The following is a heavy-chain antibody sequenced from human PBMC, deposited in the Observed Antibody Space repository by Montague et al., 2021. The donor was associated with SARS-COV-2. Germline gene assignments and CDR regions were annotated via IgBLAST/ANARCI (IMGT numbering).Heavy chain of an antibody. CDR2: IYYSGGI. J-gene: IGHJ5*02. V-gene: IGHV4-59*11. CDR1: GSSMSDHY. Sequence: SETLSLTCTVSGSSMSDHYRAWIRQPPGKGLEWLAYIYYSGGINSNASLKSRVSMSVDTSKNQFSLKLTSVTAADTAVYYCARAVSVRSAVNWFDPWGQGTLVTVSS. D-gene: IGHD3-10*01. CDR3: ARAVSVRSAVNWFDP.